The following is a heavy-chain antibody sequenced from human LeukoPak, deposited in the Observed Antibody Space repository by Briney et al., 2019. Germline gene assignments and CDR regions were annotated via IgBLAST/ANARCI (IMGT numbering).Heavy chain of an antibody. J-gene: IGHJ3*02. CDR2: IPSDGSNE. CDR3: AREADCSGGSCYRGALDT. V-gene: IGHV3-30*03. CDR1: GFTFSIYG. Sequence: GRSLRLSCAASGFTFSIYGMHWVRQAPGKGLEWVAAIPSDGSNEYYVDSVKGRFTISRDNSKNTLYLQMNSLRGEDTAVYYCAREADCSGGSCYRGALDTWGQGTMVTVSS. D-gene: IGHD2-15*01.